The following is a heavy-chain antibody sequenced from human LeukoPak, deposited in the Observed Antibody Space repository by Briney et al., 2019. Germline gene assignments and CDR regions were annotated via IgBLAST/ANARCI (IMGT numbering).Heavy chain of an antibody. Sequence: PGGSLRLSCAASGFTFSSYWMSWVRQAPGKGLEWVSVIGWNGGSMGYADSVKGRFTISRDNAKNSLYLQMNSLRAEDTALYYCAKDIVRNENGGVLRFLEWLLYGSGFDYWGQGTLVTVSS. J-gene: IGHJ4*02. CDR3: AKDIVRNENGGVLRFLEWLLYGSGFDY. CDR2: IGWNGGSM. CDR1: GFTFSSYW. V-gene: IGHV3-9*01. D-gene: IGHD3-3*01.